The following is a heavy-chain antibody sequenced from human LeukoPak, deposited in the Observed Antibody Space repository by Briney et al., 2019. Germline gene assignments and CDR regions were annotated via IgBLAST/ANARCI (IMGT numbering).Heavy chain of an antibody. D-gene: IGHD2-8*01. V-gene: IGHV4-59*01. CDR1: GGSISSSY. CDR3: ARGVLYCTNGVCFYYFDY. Sequence: SETLSLTCTVSGGSISSSYWSWIRQPPGKGREWIGYIYYSGSTNYNPSLKSRVTISVDTSKNQFSLKLSSVTAADTAVYYCARGVLYCTNGVCFYYFDYWGQGTLVTVSS. CDR2: IYYSGST. J-gene: IGHJ4*02.